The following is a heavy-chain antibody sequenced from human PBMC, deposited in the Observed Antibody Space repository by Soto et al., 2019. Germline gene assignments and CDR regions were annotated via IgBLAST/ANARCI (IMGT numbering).Heavy chain of an antibody. CDR1: GFTFSSYA. CDR3: ANSIAAAGIAMDY. D-gene: IGHD6-13*01. J-gene: IGHJ4*02. Sequence: EVQLLESGGGLVQPGGSLRLSCAASGFTFSSYALSWVRLAPGKGLEWVSAISGSGAGTYYADSVKGRFTISRDNSKNTLYLKMNSLRAEDTAVYYCANSIAAAGIAMDYWGQGTLVTVSS. CDR2: ISGSGAGT. V-gene: IGHV3-23*01.